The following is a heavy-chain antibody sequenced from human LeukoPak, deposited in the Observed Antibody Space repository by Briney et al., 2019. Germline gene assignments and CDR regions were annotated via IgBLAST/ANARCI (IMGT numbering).Heavy chain of an antibody. CDR2: ISYDGSNE. CDR1: GFTLSGYG. V-gene: IGHV3-30-3*01. CDR3: TRLEGVAYGMDV. J-gene: IGHJ6*02. Sequence: LSGGSLRLSCAASGFTLSGYGMHWVRQAPGKGLEWVAIISYDGSNEYYGGSVEGRFRISRDISNNTLYLHMDSLRTEDSGVYYCTRLEGVAYGMDVWGQGTTVTVSS.